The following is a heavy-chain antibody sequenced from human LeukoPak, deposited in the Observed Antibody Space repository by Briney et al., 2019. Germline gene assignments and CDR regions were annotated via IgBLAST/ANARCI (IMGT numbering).Heavy chain of an antibody. CDR2: INHSGST. CDR1: GGSFSGYY. V-gene: IGHV4-34*01. Sequence: KPSETLSLTCAVYGGSFSGYYWNWIRQPPGKGLEWIGEINHSGSTNYNPSLKSRVTISVDTSKNQFSLKLSSVTAADTAVYYCASGYSYGYNAFDYWGQGTLVTVSS. D-gene: IGHD5-18*01. J-gene: IGHJ4*02. CDR3: ASGYSYGYNAFDY.